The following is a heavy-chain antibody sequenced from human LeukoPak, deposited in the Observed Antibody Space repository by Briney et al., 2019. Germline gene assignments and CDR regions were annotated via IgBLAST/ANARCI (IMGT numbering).Heavy chain of an antibody. V-gene: IGHV3-48*01. D-gene: IGHD4-17*01. Sequence: PGGSLRLSCVGFGFTFRSHGMNWVRQAPGKGLEWISYISSSADRIYYAASVRGRLAISRDNDRNSLFLEMNTLRAEDTAVYYCARANPTTPIYYFDFWGRGTLVTVSS. CDR3: ARANPTTPIYYFDF. CDR1: GFTFRSHG. J-gene: IGHJ4*02. CDR2: ISSSADRI.